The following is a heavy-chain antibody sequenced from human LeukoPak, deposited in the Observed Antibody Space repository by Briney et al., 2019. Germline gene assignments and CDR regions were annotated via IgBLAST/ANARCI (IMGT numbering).Heavy chain of an antibody. CDR3: TRALRYCGGGSCRINSFDY. CDR2: IEQDESEK. Sequence: GGSLRLSCAASGFTFSSYAMSWVRQAPGKGLEWVANIEQDESEKYYVDSVKGRFTISRDNAKKSLYLQMNSLRAEDTAIYYCTRALRYCGGGSCRINSFDYWGQGTLVTVSS. V-gene: IGHV3-7*03. D-gene: IGHD2-15*01. CDR1: GFTFSSYA. J-gene: IGHJ4*02.